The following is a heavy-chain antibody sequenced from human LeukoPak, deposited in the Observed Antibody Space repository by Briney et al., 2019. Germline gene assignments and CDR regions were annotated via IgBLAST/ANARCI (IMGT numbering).Heavy chain of an antibody. CDR3: AKWGDYDVLTGYYVSDY. Sequence: GASLRLSCAASGSTFSNYAMSWVRQAPGKGLEWVSAITGGGSGIYYADSMKSRFTISRDNSKNTLYLQINSLRAEDTAVYYCAKWGDYDVLTGYYVSDYWGQGTLVTVSS. CDR2: ITGGGSGI. D-gene: IGHD3-9*01. J-gene: IGHJ4*02. V-gene: IGHV3-23*01. CDR1: GSTFSNYA.